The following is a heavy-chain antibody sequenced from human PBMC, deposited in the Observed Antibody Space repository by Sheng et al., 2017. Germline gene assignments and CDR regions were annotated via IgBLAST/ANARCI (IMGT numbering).Heavy chain of an antibody. CDR1: GFTFSGYG. D-gene: IGHD3-10*01. CDR2: IWSDGNTK. Sequence: QVQLVESGGGVVQPGRSLRLSCATSGFTFSGYGMHWVRQAPGKGLEWVAVIWSDGNTKDYADSVKGRFTISRDNSKNTLYLQMNSLTADDTAVYFCATDSGGAPFDYWAEGTLVTV. CDR3: ATDSGGAPFDY. V-gene: IGHV3-33*01. J-gene: IGHJ4*02.